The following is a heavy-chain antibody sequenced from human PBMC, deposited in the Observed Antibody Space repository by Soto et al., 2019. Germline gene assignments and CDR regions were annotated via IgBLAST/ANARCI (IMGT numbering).Heavy chain of an antibody. CDR3: ARDLVVAATREHWFDP. CDR1: GGSISSYY. Sequence: SETLSLTCTVSGGSISSYYWSWIRQPPGKGLEWIGYIYYSGSTNYNPSLKSRVTISVDTSKNQFSLKLSSVTAADTAVYYCARDLVVAATREHWFDPWGQGTLVTVSS. J-gene: IGHJ5*02. D-gene: IGHD2-15*01. V-gene: IGHV4-59*01. CDR2: IYYSGST.